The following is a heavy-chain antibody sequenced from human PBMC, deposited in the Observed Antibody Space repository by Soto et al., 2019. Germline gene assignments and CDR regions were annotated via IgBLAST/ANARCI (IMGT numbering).Heavy chain of an antibody. D-gene: IGHD5-12*01. J-gene: IGHJ4*02. CDR1: GFTFSSYA. Sequence: GGSLRLSCAASGFTFSSYAMSWVRQAPGKGLEWVSAISGSGGSTYYADSVKGRFTISRDNSKNTLYLQMNSLRAEDTAVYYCAKERGYSGYGVSGFDYWGQGTLVTVSS. CDR3: AKERGYSGYGVSGFDY. CDR2: ISGSGGST. V-gene: IGHV3-23*01.